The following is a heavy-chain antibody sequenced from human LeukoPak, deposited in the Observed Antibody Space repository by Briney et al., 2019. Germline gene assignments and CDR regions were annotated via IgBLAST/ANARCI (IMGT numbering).Heavy chain of an antibody. Sequence: GESLKISCKGSGYSFTSYWIGWVRQMPGKGLEWMGIIYPGDSDTRYSPSFQGQVTISADKSISTAYLQWSSLKASDTAMYYCARQKGVVIAENHDAFDIWGQGTMVTVSS. CDR2: IYPGDSDT. J-gene: IGHJ3*02. CDR1: GYSFTSYW. CDR3: ARQKGVVIAENHDAFDI. D-gene: IGHD2-21*01. V-gene: IGHV5-51*01.